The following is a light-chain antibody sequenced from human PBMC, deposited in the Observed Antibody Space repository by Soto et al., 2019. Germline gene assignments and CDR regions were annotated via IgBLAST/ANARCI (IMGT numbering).Light chain of an antibody. CDR3: QQYNNWPLT. V-gene: IGKV3-15*01. CDR1: QSVSIN. J-gene: IGKJ5*01. Sequence: EIVMTQSPATLSVSPGERATLSCRASQSVSINLAWYQQKPGQALRLLIYGASTRATGIPARFSGSGSGTEFTLTISSLQSEDFAVYWCQQYNNWPLTFGPGTRLEIK. CDR2: GAS.